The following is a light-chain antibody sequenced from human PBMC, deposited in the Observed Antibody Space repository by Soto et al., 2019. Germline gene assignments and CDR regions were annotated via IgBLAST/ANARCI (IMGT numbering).Light chain of an antibody. J-gene: IGKJ1*01. CDR1: QSVIRD. V-gene: IGKV3-15*01. Sequence: EIVLTQSPATLSVSPGERATLSCRASQSVIRDLAWYQQKPGQAPRPLIYGASTRAPSIPARFSGSGSGTDFTLTISSLQSEDFAVYYCQQYDKWPTWTFGQGTKVDIK. CDR3: QQYDKWPTWT. CDR2: GAS.